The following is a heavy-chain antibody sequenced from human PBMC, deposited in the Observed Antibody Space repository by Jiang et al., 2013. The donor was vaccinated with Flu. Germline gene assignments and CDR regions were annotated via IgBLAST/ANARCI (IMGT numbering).Heavy chain of an antibody. V-gene: IGHV3-21*01. CDR1: GFTFSSYS. D-gene: IGHD5-18*01. CDR3: ARDEGAMVSHGMDV. CDR2: ISSSSSYI. Sequence: GFTFSSYSMNWVRQAPGRAEWVSSISSSSSYIYYADSVKGRFTISRDNAKNSLYLQMNSLRAEDTAVYYCARDEGAMVSHGMDVWGQGTTVTVSS. J-gene: IGHJ6*02.